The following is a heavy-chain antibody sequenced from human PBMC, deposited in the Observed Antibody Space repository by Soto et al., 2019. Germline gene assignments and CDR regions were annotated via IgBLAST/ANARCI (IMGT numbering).Heavy chain of an antibody. CDR3: ARGATVTTFCY. CDR1: GFTFSSYS. CDR2: ISSSSSYI. J-gene: IGHJ4*02. V-gene: IGHV3-21*01. Sequence: VGSLRLSCAASGFTFSSYSMNWVGQAPGKGLEWVSSISSSSSYIYYADSVKGRFTISRDNAKNSLYLQMNSLRAEDTAVYYCARGATVTTFCYWGQGTLVTVYS. D-gene: IGHD4-17*01.